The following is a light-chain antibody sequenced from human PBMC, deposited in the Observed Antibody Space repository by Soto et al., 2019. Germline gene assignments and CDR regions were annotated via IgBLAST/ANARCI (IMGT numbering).Light chain of an antibody. CDR2: GAS. J-gene: IGKJ1*01. CDR1: QTVSSN. Sequence: EFVLTQSPGTLSLSPVERATLSCRASQTVSSNLAWYQQKPCQAPRLLIYGASNRATGIPDRFSGSGSGTDFTLTISRLEPEDFAVYYCQQYGSSGTFGQGTKVDIK. V-gene: IGKV3-20*01. CDR3: QQYGSSGT.